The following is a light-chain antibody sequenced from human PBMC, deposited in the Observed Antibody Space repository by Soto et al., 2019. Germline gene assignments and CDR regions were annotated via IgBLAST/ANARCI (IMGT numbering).Light chain of an antibody. V-gene: IGKV1-9*01. J-gene: IGKJ4*01. CDR1: QGINSY. CDR2: AAS. Sequence: DIQLTQSPSFLSASVGDRVTITCRASQGINSYLAWYQQKPGKAPQLLIYAASTLQSGVPSRFSGSESGTEFTLTISSLQPEDCATYYCQQVNSYPLTFGGGTKVEIK. CDR3: QQVNSYPLT.